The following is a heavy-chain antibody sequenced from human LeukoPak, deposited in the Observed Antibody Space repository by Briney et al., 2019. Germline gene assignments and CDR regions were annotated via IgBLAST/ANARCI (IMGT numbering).Heavy chain of an antibody. D-gene: IGHD3-16*01. Sequence: GGSLRLSCAASGFTFSSSWMSWVRQAPGKGLEWVANIRQDASEKSYVDSVKGRFTISRDNSKNTLYLQMNSLRAEDTAVYYCAKESYDYVWGSYLHYWGQGTLVTVSS. CDR2: IRQDASEK. V-gene: IGHV3-7*03. J-gene: IGHJ4*02. CDR3: AKESYDYVWGSYLHY. CDR1: GFTFSSSW.